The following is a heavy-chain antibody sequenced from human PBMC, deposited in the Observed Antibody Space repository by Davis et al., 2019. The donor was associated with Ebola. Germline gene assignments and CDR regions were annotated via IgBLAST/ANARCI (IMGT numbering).Heavy chain of an antibody. J-gene: IGHJ4*02. Sequence: PGGSLRLSCAASGFTFSGYWMHWVRQAPGKGLVWVSRINPDGSFTDYADSVKGRFSISRDSTSNTLYLQMNGLRAEDTAVYYCARSSYQPDYWGQGTLVTVSS. CDR1: GFTFSGYW. CDR2: INPDGSFT. CDR3: ARSSYQPDY. V-gene: IGHV3-74*01. D-gene: IGHD2-2*01.